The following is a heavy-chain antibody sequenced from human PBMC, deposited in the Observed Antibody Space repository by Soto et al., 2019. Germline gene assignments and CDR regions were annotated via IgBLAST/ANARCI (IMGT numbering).Heavy chain of an antibody. CDR2: ICHSGST. J-gene: IGHJ6*02. CDR1: GYSISSGYY. V-gene: IGHV4-38-2*01. Sequence: KASETLSLTCAVSGYSISSGYYWGWIRHPPGKGLEWIGTICHSGSTYYNPSLKSRVTISVDTSKNQFSLKLSSVTDADTAVYYCARALYCSEGSCSPLRGMDVWGQGTTVTVSS. D-gene: IGHD2-15*01. CDR3: ARALYCSEGSCSPLRGMDV.